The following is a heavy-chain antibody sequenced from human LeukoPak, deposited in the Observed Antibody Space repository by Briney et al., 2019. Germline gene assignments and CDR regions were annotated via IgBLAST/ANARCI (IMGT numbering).Heavy chain of an antibody. Sequence: GGSLRLSCSASGFTFSSYAMHWVRQAPGKGLEYVSAISSNGGSSTYYAESVKGRFTISRDDSKNTLNLQMSSLRPEDTAVYYCVKGEEMTTVITPSDYWGQGTLVTVSS. D-gene: IGHD4-23*01. J-gene: IGHJ4*02. CDR1: GFTFSSYA. V-gene: IGHV3-64D*06. CDR3: VKGEEMTTVITPSDY. CDR2: ISSNGGSST.